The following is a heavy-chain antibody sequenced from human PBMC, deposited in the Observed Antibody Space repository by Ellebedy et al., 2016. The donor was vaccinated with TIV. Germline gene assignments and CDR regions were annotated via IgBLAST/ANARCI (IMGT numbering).Heavy chain of an antibody. Sequence: AASVKVSCKASGYTFNRYGINWVRQAPGQGLEWMGWISCYSGKTEYSQKFQGRVTMTTETSTTTGYMELRSLTSDDTAIYYCARGSGPNWSDPWGQGTLVTVS. CDR3: ARGSGPNWSDP. V-gene: IGHV1-18*01. J-gene: IGHJ5*02. D-gene: IGHD6-19*01. CDR1: GYTFNRYG. CDR2: ISCYSGKT.